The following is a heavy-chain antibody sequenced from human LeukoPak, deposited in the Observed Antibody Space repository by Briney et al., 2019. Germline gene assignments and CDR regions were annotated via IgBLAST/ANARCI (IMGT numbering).Heavy chain of an antibody. CDR2: IKQDGRET. CDR1: GFTFTYSW. J-gene: IGHJ4*02. D-gene: IGHD6-25*01. Sequence: GGSLRLSCAASGFTFTYSWMSWVRQAPGKGLEWVAIIKQDGRETHYVDSVKGRFTISRDNAKNSLFLQMNSLRGEDTAVYYCARVADSGGWYFDFWGQGTLVTVSS. V-gene: IGHV3-7*01. CDR3: ARVADSGGWYFDF.